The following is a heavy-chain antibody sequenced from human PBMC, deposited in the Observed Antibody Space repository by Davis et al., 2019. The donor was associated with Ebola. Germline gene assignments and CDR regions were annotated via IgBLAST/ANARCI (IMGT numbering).Heavy chain of an antibody. Sequence: GGSLRLSCAASGFTFSSYAMSWVRQAPGKGLEWVSAISGSGGSTYYTDSVKGRFTISRDNSKNTLYLQVNTLRAEDTAVYYCAKDFYDNGGWARGYFDYWGQGTLVTVSS. CDR1: GFTFSSYA. CDR3: AKDFYDNGGWARGYFDY. CDR2: ISGSGGST. V-gene: IGHV3-23*01. D-gene: IGHD3-22*01. J-gene: IGHJ4*02.